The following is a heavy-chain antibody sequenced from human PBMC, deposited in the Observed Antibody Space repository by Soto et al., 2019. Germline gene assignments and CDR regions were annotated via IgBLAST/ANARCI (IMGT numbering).Heavy chain of an antibody. CDR1: GFTFSSYA. D-gene: IGHD6-13*01. V-gene: IGHV3-23*01. Sequence: VGSLRLSCAASGFTFSSYAMSWVRQAPGKGLEWVSAISGSGGSTYYADSVKGRFTISRDNSKNTLYLQMNSLRAEDTAVYYCARGIAAAVRYYYGMDVWGQGTTVTVSS. CDR3: ARGIAAAVRYYYGMDV. J-gene: IGHJ6*02. CDR2: ISGSGGST.